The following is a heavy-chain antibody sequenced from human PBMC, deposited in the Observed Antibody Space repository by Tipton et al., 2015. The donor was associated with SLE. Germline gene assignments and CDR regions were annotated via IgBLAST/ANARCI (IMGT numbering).Heavy chain of an antibody. CDR2: VNHSGST. Sequence: LRLSCTVSGGSFSGYYWSWIRQPPGKGLEWIGEVNHSGSTNYNPSLKSRVTISVDTSKNQFSLKLSSVTAADTAVYYCARVFVENYYYGMDVWGQGTTVTVSS. D-gene: IGHD5-24*01. V-gene: IGHV4-34*01. CDR3: ARVFVENYYYGMDV. CDR1: GGSFSGYY. J-gene: IGHJ6*02.